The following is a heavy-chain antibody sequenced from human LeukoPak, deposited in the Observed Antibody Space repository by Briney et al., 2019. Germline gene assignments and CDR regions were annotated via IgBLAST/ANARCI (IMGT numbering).Heavy chain of an antibody. Sequence: PSETLSLTCTVSGGSINNYYWSWIRQAPGKGLEWIGYIYYSGSTNYNSSLKSRVTISVDTSKNQFSLKLTSVTAADTAVYYCARDGTLRGQWLVWGQGTLATVSS. J-gene: IGHJ4*02. CDR3: ARDGTLRGQWLV. D-gene: IGHD6-19*01. CDR2: IYYSGST. V-gene: IGHV4-59*01. CDR1: GGSINNYY.